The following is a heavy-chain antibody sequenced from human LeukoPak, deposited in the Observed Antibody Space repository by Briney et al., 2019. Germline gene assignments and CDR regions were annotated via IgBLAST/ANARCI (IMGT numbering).Heavy chain of an antibody. Sequence: SSETLSLTCTVSDDSITMYYWTWIRQPPGKGLEWIGYVDHTGSTKFNPSLNGRVSISRDTSNNFFSLRLRSVTAADTAVYYCARQSGFLSTFDYWGQGTLVTVSS. J-gene: IGHJ4*02. D-gene: IGHD5/OR15-5a*01. CDR1: DDSITMYY. CDR2: VDHTGST. CDR3: ARQSGFLSTFDY. V-gene: IGHV4-59*08.